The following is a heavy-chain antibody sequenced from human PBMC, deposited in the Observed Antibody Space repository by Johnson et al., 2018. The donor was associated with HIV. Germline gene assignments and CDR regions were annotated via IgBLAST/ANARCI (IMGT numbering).Heavy chain of an antibody. D-gene: IGHD1-26*01. CDR1: GFTFSSYW. Sequence: QVQLVESGGGLIQPGGSLRLSCAASGFTFSSYWMSWVRQAPGKGLEWVAVISFDGNLKKYADSVKGRFTISRDNSKNTLYLQMNSLRAEDTAVYYCARDYREANAFDIWGQGTMVTVSS. CDR3: ARDYREANAFDI. CDR2: ISFDGNLK. J-gene: IGHJ3*02. V-gene: IGHV3-33*08.